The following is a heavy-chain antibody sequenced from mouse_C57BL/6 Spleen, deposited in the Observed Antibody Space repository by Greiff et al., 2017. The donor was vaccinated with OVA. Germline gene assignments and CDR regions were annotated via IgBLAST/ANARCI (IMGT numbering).Heavy chain of an antibody. CDR2: IYPSDSET. CDR1: GYTFTSYW. D-gene: IGHD1-1*01. CDR3: ARKDYGSIDY. Sequence: QVQLQQPGAELVRPGSSVKLSCKASGYTFTSYWMDWVKQRPGQGLEWIGNIYPSDSETHYNQKFKDKATLTVDKSSSTAYMQLSSLTSEDSAVYYCARKDYGSIDYWGQGTTRTVSS. V-gene: IGHV1-61*01. J-gene: IGHJ2*01.